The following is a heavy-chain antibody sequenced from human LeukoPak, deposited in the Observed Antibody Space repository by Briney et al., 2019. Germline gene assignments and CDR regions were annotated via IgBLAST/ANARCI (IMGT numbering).Heavy chain of an antibody. J-gene: IGHJ6*03. Sequence: PGGSLRLSCAASGFTFDDYAMHWVRQAPGKGLEWVSLISWDGGSTYYADSVKGRFTISRDNSKNSLYLQMNSLRAEDTALYYCAKDGYYYDSSGLEDYYYYYMDVWGKGTTVTVSS. CDR2: ISWDGGST. CDR3: AKDGYYYDSSGLEDYYYYYMDV. D-gene: IGHD3-22*01. CDR1: GFTFDDYA. V-gene: IGHV3-43D*03.